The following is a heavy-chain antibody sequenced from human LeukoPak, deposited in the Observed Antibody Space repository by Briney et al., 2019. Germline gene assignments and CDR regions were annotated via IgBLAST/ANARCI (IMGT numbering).Heavy chain of an antibody. D-gene: IGHD6-13*01. Sequence: SETLSLTCSVDGVSFSGYFWTWIRQPPGKGLEWVGEINHSGTTNYNPSLKSRLTISVDTSWKQFSLRLGSVTAADTAVYYCAKPLPGYISAAPDAFDLWGQGTVVTVSS. CDR1: GVSFSGYF. CDR3: AKPLPGYISAAPDAFDL. J-gene: IGHJ3*01. V-gene: IGHV4-34*01. CDR2: INHSGTT.